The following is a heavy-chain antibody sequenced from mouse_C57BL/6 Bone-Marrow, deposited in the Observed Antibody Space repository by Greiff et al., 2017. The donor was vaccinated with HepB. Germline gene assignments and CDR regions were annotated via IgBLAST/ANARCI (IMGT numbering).Heavy chain of an antibody. CDR2: ISYSGST. Sequence: EVQLQQSGPGMVKPSQSLSLTCTVTGYSITSGYDWHWIRHFPGNKLEWMGYISYSGSTNYNPSLKSRISITHDTSKNHFFLKLNSVTTEDTATYYCARGGSDWFAYWGQGTLVTVSA. CDR1: GYSITSGYD. V-gene: IGHV3-1*01. J-gene: IGHJ3*01. CDR3: ARGGSDWFAY.